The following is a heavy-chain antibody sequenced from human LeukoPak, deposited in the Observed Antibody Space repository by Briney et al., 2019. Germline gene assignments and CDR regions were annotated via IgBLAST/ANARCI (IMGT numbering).Heavy chain of an antibody. D-gene: IGHD6-6*01. Sequence: GGSLRLSCAASGFTFSSYAMHWVRQAPGKGLEWVAVISYDGSNKYYADSVKGRFTISRDNSKNTLYLQMNSLRAEDTAVYYCARDSPTLGGIYSSSSLEYFDYWGQGTLVTVSS. CDR1: GFTFSSYA. V-gene: IGHV3-30-3*01. CDR3: ARDSPTLGGIYSSSSLEYFDY. CDR2: ISYDGSNK. J-gene: IGHJ4*02.